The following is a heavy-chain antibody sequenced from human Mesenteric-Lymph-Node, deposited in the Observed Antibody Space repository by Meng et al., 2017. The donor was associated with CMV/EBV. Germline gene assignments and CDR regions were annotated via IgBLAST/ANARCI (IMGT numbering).Heavy chain of an antibody. V-gene: IGHV3-30*18. CDR1: GVTFSSYG. CDR3: AKDRSLGY. CDR2: ISYDGSNK. Sequence: LSISCAASGVTFSSYGMHWVRQAPGKGLEWVAVISYDGSNKYYADSVKGRFTISRDNSKNTLYLQMNSLRAEDTAVYYCAKDRSLGYWGQGTLVTVSS. J-gene: IGHJ4*02.